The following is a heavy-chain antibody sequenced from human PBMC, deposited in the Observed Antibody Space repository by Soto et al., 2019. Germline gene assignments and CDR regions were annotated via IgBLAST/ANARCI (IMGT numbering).Heavy chain of an antibody. CDR3: AKPAGGG. D-gene: IGHD2-15*01. J-gene: IGHJ4*02. CDR1: GFTFTSYA. CDR2: ISYDGSNK. Sequence: GGSLRLSCSASGFTFTSYAMSWVRQAPGKGLEWVAVISYDGSNKYYADSVKGRFTISRDNSKNTLYLQMNSLRAEDTAVYYCAKPAGGGWGQGTLVTVSS. V-gene: IGHV3-30-3*02.